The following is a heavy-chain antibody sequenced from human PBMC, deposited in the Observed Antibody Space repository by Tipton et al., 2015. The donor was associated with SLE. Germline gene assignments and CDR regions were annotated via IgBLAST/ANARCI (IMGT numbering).Heavy chain of an antibody. CDR1: GGSFSGYY. Sequence: LRLTCAVYGGSFSGYYWSWIRQPPGKGLEWIGEINHSGSTNYNPSLKSRVTISVDTSKSQFSLKLSSVTAADTAVYYCARGVVGQWLVGGYFQHWGQGTLVTVSS. CDR2: INHSGST. J-gene: IGHJ1*01. D-gene: IGHD6-19*01. V-gene: IGHV4-34*01. CDR3: ARGVVGQWLVGGYFQH.